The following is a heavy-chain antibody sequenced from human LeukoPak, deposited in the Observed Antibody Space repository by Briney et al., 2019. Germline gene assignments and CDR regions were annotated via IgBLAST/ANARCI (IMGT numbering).Heavy chain of an antibody. CDR1: EFSVGSNY. Sequence: GGSLRLSCAASEFSVGSNYMTWVRQAPGKGLEWVSLIYSGGSTYYADSVKGRFTISRDNSKNTLYLQMNSLRAEDTAVYYCARDPPLVSGPVYYYYMDVWGKGTTVTVSS. D-gene: IGHD5/OR15-5a*01. J-gene: IGHJ6*03. CDR3: ARDPPLVSGPVYYYYMDV. CDR2: IYSGGST. V-gene: IGHV3-66*01.